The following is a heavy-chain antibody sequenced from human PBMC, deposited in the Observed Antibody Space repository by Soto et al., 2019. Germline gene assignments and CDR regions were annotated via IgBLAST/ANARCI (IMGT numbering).Heavy chain of an antibody. D-gene: IGHD6-19*01. CDR1: GGSISSYY. J-gene: IGHJ4*02. CDR3: AREQAVAGPKAYFDY. CDR2: IYYSGST. Sequence: SETLSLTCTVSGGSISSYYWSWIRQPPGKGLEWIGYIYYSGSTNYNPSLKSRVTISVDTSKNQFSLKLSSVTAADTAVYYCAREQAVAGPKAYFDYWGQGTLVTVSS. V-gene: IGHV4-59*12.